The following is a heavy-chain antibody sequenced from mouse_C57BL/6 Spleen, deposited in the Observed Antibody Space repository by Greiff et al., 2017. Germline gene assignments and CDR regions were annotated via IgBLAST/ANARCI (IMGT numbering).Heavy chain of an antibody. D-gene: IGHD3-1*01. CDR1: GFNIKNTY. CDR2: IDPANGNT. V-gene: IGHV14-3*01. Sequence: VQLQQSVAELVRPGASVELSCTASGFNIKNTYMHWVKQRPEQGLEWIGRIDPANGNTKYAPKFQGKATITADTSSNTAYLQLSSLTSADTDLSYCASQRVLGEEDYWGQGTTLTVSS. CDR3: ASQRVLGEEDY. J-gene: IGHJ2*01.